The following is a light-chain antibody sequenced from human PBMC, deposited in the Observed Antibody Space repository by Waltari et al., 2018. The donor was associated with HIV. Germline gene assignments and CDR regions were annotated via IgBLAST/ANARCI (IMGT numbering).Light chain of an antibody. Sequence: QSALTQPRPVSGSPRQSVPISCTGTSSDAGGYNRVSWYRQPPVKAPKVILYDVSKRPSSVPDRFSGSKSGTSASLAISGLRSEDEADYYCAAWDDSLSPHVVFGAGTKLTVL. J-gene: IGLJ2*01. CDR3: AAWDDSLSPHVV. CDR1: SSDAGGYNR. CDR2: DVS. V-gene: IGLV2-11*01.